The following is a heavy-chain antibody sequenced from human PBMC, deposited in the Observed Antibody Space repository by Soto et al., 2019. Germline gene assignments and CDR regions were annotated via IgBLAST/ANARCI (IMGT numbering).Heavy chain of an antibody. Sequence: PGGSLRLSCAASGFIFSDYYMSWIRQASGKGLEWISYISSSSSYTKFADSVKGRFTISRDNAKNTLYLQMNRLRAADTAMYYCAKCTVTTNHFDYWGQGT. J-gene: IGHJ4*02. CDR2: ISSSSSYT. CDR3: AKCTVTTNHFDY. V-gene: IGHV3-11*06. CDR1: GFIFSDYY. D-gene: IGHD4-17*01.